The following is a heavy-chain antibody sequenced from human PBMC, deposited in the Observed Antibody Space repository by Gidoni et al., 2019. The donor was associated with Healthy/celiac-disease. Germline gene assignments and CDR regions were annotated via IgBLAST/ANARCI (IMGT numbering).Heavy chain of an antibody. Sequence: VPLVQSGSEVKKPGSSVTVSCKAAGGTFSSYAISWVRQSPGQGLEWMGGIIPIFGTANYAQKFQGRVTITADESTSTAYMELSSLRSEDTAVYYCARDPGGSYRTDIWGQGTMVTVSS. CDR1: GGTFSSYA. D-gene: IGHD1-26*01. J-gene: IGHJ3*02. CDR2: IIPIFGTA. V-gene: IGHV1-69*01. CDR3: ARDPGGSYRTDI.